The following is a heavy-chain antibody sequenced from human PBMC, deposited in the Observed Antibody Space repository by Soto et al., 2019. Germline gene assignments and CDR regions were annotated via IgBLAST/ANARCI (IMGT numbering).Heavy chain of an antibody. CDR3: ARDNSAANGVLDH. Sequence: QVQLVQSGAEVKNPGASVKLSCKASGYTFTNYYLHWVRQAPGQGLEWVGMINPSARSASYAQKLRARLTRDRDTSTTTVYMELSRLTSEDTAVYYCARDNSAANGVLDHWGLGTLVTVSS. V-gene: IGHV1-46*04. J-gene: IGHJ4*02. CDR2: INPSARSA. D-gene: IGHD1-1*01. CDR1: GYTFTNYY.